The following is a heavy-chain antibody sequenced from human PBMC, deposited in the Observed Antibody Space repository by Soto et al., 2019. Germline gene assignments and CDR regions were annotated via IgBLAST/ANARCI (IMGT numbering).Heavy chain of an antibody. CDR3: SNLVYSSGLSADF. D-gene: IGHD6-19*01. CDR2: IAYDGTNK. CDR1: EFNCSDFG. J-gene: IGHJ4*02. Sequence: GGLLRLSCAASEFNCSDFGGPWVRQAPGKGLEWVAIIAYDGTNKYYVDSVKGRFTISRDNSKNTLYLQMNSLRAEDTAVYYCSNLVYSSGLSADFWGQGTLVTVSS. V-gene: IGHV3-30*18.